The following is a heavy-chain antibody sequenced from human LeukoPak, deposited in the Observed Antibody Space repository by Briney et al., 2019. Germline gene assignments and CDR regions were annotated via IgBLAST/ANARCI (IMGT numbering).Heavy chain of an antibody. CDR2: IYSGDST. J-gene: IGHJ3*02. V-gene: IGHV3-53*01. CDR1: GFHFRLYN. CDR3: ARVSPDAFDI. Sequence: GGSLRLSCVGSGFHFRLYNMNWVRQAPGKGLEWVSVIYSGDSTYYADSVKGRFTISRDNSKNTLYLQMNSLRAEDTAVYYCARVSPDAFDIWGQGTMVTVSS.